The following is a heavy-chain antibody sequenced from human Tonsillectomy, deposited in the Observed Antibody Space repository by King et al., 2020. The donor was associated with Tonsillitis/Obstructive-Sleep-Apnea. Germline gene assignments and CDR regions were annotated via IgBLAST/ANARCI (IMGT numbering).Heavy chain of an antibody. CDR3: ARDGQSMGGMDV. CDR2: ISSSSSYI. CDR1: GFTFSSYS. D-gene: IGHD3-16*01. V-gene: IGHV3-21*01. J-gene: IGHJ6*03. Sequence: VQLVESGGGLVKPGGSLRLSCAASGFTFSSYSMNWVRQAPGKGLEWVSSISSSSSYIYYADSVKGRFTIPRDNAKNSLYLQMNSLRAEDTAVYYCARDGQSMGGMDVWGKGTTVTVSS.